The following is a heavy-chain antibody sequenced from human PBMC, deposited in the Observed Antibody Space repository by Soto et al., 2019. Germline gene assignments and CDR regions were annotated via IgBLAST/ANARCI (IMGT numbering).Heavy chain of an antibody. V-gene: IGHV4-34*01. D-gene: IGHD3-16*01. CDR3: ARELAAYGGLFF. CDR2: INHSGST. CDR1: GGSFSGYY. Sequence: PETLSLTCAVYGGSFSGYYWSWIRQPPGKGLEWIGEINHSGSTNYNPSLKSRVTISVDTSKNQFSLKLSSVTAADTAVYYCARELAAYGGLFFWGQGTMVTVSS. J-gene: IGHJ3*01.